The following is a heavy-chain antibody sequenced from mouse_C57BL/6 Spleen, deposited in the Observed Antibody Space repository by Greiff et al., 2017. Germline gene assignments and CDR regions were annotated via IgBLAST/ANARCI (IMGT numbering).Heavy chain of an antibody. CDR3: ARSGGLTGAWFAY. CDR2: INPGSGGT. CDR1: GYAFTNYL. D-gene: IGHD1-1*02. Sequence: VQLQQSGAELVRPGTSVKVSCKASGYAFTNYLIEWVKQRPGQGLEWIGVINPGSGGTNYNEKFKGKATLTADKSSSTAYMQLSRLTSEDSAVYFCARSGGLTGAWFAYWGQGTLVTVSA. V-gene: IGHV1-54*01. J-gene: IGHJ3*01.